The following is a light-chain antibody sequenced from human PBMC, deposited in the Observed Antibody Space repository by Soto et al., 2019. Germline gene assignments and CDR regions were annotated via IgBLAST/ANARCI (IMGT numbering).Light chain of an antibody. CDR3: SSYTSSSTLVV. CDR2: EVS. J-gene: IGLJ2*01. CDR1: SSDAGGYNY. Sequence: QSALTQPASVSGSPGQSITMSCTGTSSDAGGYNYVSWYQQHPGKAPKLMIYEVSNRPSGVSNRFSGSKSGNTASLTISGLQAEDEADYSCSSYTSSSTLVVFGGGTKLTVL. V-gene: IGLV2-14*01.